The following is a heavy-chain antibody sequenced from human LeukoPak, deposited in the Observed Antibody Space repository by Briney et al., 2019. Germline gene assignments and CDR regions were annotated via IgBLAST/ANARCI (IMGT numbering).Heavy chain of an antibody. J-gene: IGHJ4*02. Sequence: GGSLRLSCAAPGFTFSSYAMSWVRQAPGKGLEWVSAISGSGGSTYYADSVKGRFTISRDNSKNTLYLQMNSLRAEDTAVYYCAKDQAAAGGDYYFDYWGQGTLVTVSS. V-gene: IGHV3-23*01. CDR2: ISGSGGST. CDR3: AKDQAAAGGDYYFDY. D-gene: IGHD6-13*01. CDR1: GFTFSSYA.